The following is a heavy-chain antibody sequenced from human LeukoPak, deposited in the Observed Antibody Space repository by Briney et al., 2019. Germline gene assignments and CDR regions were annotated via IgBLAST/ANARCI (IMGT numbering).Heavy chain of an antibody. V-gene: IGHV4-4*02. CDR1: GAFITNSHW. Sequence: PSETLSLTCAVSGAFITNSHWWSWARQPPGKGLEWIGEIYHSGTTNYNPSLKSRVTMSVDKSKNQFSLKLSSVTAADTAVYYCATYFYGEYGFYYFDYWGQGTLVTVSS. CDR2: IYHSGTT. CDR3: ATYFYGEYGFYYFDY. D-gene: IGHD4-17*01. J-gene: IGHJ4*02.